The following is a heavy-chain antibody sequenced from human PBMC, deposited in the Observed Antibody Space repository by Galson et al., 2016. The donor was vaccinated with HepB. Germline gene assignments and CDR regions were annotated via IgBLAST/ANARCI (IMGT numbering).Heavy chain of an antibody. J-gene: IGHJ3*02. CDR2: LSANSGAT. Sequence: SVKVSCKASGDTFTGCYIHWVRQAPGKGLEWMAWLSANSGATNYAQKFQGWVTMTRDTSISTAYMELTSLTSDATAIYYCATSTGYRSGWGAFDIWGQGTMVTVSS. CDR1: GDTFTGCY. CDR3: ATSTGYRSGWGAFDI. V-gene: IGHV1-2*04. D-gene: IGHD6-25*01.